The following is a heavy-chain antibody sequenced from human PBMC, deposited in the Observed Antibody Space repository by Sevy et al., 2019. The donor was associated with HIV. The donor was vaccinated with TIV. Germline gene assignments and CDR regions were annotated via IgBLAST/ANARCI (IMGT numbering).Heavy chain of an antibody. CDR2: LGGSGGST. J-gene: IGHJ3*02. CDR3: AKDRVWELGDAFDI. Sequence: GGSLRLSCAASGFTFSSYAMNWVRQAPGKGLEWVSGLGGSGGSTNYADSVKGRFTISRDNSKNTLYLQMSSLRAEDTAVYYCAKDRVWELGDAFDIWGQRTMVTVSS. CDR1: GFTFSSYA. D-gene: IGHD6-13*01. V-gene: IGHV3-23*01.